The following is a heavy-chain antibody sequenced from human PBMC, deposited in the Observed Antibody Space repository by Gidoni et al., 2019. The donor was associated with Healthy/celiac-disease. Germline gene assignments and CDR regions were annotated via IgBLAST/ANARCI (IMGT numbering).Heavy chain of an antibody. CDR3: TRVSLKEWELRWPYY. CDR1: GFTIGDYA. D-gene: IGHD1-26*01. Sequence: TASGFTIGDYAMSWFRKAPGKGLEWVGFIRSKAYGGTTEYAESVKGRFTISRDDSKSIAYLQMNSLKTEDTAVYYCTRVSLKEWELRWPYYWGQGTLVTVSS. V-gene: IGHV3-49*03. CDR2: IRSKAYGGTT. J-gene: IGHJ4*02.